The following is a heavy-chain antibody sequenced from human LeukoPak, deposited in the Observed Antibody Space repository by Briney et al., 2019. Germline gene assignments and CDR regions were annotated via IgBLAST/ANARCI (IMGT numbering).Heavy chain of an antibody. J-gene: IGHJ4*02. CDR2: ISGSGGST. D-gene: IGHD2-2*02. Sequence: GGSLRLSCAASGFTFSSYGMSWVRQAPGKGLEWVSAISGSGGSTYYADSVKGRFTISRDNSKNTLYLQMNSLRAEDTAVYYCAKDDIVVVPAAIHTFDYWGQGTLVTVSS. V-gene: IGHV3-23*01. CDR1: GFTFSSYG. CDR3: AKDDIVVVPAAIHTFDY.